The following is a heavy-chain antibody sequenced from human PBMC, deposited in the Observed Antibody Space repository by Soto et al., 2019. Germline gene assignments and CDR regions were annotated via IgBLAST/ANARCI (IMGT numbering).Heavy chain of an antibody. J-gene: IGHJ4*02. Sequence: VQLLESGGGLVQPGGSLRLSCAASGFTFTNFAMSWVRQAPGKGLEWVSSLSPGGGSTYYADSVKRRFTISRDNSKRSVFLQMDSLRAEDTATYYCVRKDCTDGVCYNHYWGQGSLLTVSS. V-gene: IGHV3-23*01. CDR3: VRKDCTDGVCYNHY. D-gene: IGHD2-8*01. CDR1: GFTFTNFA. CDR2: LSPGGGST.